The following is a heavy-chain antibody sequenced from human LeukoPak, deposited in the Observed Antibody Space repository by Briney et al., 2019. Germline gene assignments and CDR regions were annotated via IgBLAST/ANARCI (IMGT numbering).Heavy chain of an antibody. Sequence: ASVKVSCKASGYTFISYGISWGRQAPGQGLEWMGWISAYNGNTNYREKFQGRVTMTTDTSTSTAYMELRSLRSDDTAVYYCAREITIVGVDPTSKFAYWGQGTQVTVSS. D-gene: IGHD3-3*01. CDR2: ISAYNGNT. J-gene: IGHJ4*02. CDR1: GYTFISYG. V-gene: IGHV1-18*01. CDR3: AREITIVGVDPTSKFAY.